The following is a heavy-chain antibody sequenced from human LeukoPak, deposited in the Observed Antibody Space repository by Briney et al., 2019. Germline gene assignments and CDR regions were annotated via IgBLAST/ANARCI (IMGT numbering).Heavy chain of an antibody. V-gene: IGHV5-51*01. D-gene: IGHD3-22*01. J-gene: IGHJ6*02. CDR2: IYPGDSAT. Sequence: GESLKISCMGSGYSFTSYWIGWVRQMSGKGLEWMGLIYPGDSATRYSPSFQGQVTISADKSISTAYLQWSSLKASDTAMYYCARLDSSGYYYYGMDVWGQGTTVTVSS. CDR3: ARLDSSGYYYYGMDV. CDR1: GYSFTSYW.